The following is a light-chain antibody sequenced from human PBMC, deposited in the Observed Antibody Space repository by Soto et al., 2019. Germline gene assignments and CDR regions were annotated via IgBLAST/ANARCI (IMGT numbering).Light chain of an antibody. J-gene: IGKJ1*01. CDR3: LQDYNYPWT. CDR1: QSISSY. Sequence: IQMTQSPSSLSASVGDRVTITCRASQSISSYLNWYQQEPGKAPKLLIYAASSLESGVPSRFSGSGSGTDFTLTISSLQPEDFATYYCLQDYNYPWTFGQGTKVDIK. V-gene: IGKV1-6*01. CDR2: AAS.